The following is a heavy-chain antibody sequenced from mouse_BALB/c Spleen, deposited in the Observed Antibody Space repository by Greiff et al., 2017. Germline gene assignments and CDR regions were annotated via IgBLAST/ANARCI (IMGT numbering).Heavy chain of an antibody. CDR1: GFTFSDYY. J-gene: IGHJ4*01. CDR2: ISDGGSYT. CDR3: ARGNGNYYAMDY. D-gene: IGHD2-1*01. V-gene: IGHV5-4*02. Sequence: EVMLVESGGGLVKPGGSLKLSCAASGFTFSDYYMYWVRQTPEKRLEWVATISDGGSYTYYPDSVKGRFTISRDNAKNNLYLQMSSLKSEDTAMYYCARGNGNYYAMDYWGQGTSVTVSS.